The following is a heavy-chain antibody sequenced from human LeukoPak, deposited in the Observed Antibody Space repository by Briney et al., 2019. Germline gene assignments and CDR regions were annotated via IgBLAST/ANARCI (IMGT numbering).Heavy chain of an antibody. CDR1: GGTFSSYA. Sequence: GASVKVSCKASGGTFSSYAISWVRQAPGQGLEWMGWISAYNGNTNYAQKLQGRVTMTTDTSTSTAYMELRSLRSDDTAVYYCARDSGQLVRAEYFQHWGQGTLVTVSS. J-gene: IGHJ1*01. V-gene: IGHV1-18*01. CDR3: ARDSGQLVRAEYFQH. CDR2: ISAYNGNT. D-gene: IGHD6-13*01.